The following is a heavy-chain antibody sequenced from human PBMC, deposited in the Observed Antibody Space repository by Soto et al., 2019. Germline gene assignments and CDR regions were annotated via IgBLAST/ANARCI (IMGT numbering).Heavy chain of an antibody. J-gene: IGHJ3*02. V-gene: IGHV4-39*01. Sequence: QLQLQESGPGLVKPSETLSLTCTVSGGSISSSSYYWGWIRQPPGKGLEWIGSIYYSGSTYYNPSLKSRVTISVDTSKNQFSLKLSSVTAADTAVYYCARHAKVRGPLDAFDIWGQGTMVTVSS. D-gene: IGHD3-10*01. CDR3: ARHAKVRGPLDAFDI. CDR2: IYYSGST. CDR1: GGSISSSSYY.